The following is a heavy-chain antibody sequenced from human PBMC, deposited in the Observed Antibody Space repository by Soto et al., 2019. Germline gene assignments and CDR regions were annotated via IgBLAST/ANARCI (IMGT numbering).Heavy chain of an antibody. V-gene: IGHV1-3*01. CDR1: GYTFTSYA. CDR2: INAGNGNT. J-gene: IGHJ6*02. D-gene: IGHD6-6*01. CDR3: ARHEYITGLYYYYYGMDV. Sequence: QVQLVQSGAEVKKPGASVKVSCKASGYTFTSYAMHWVRQAPGQRLEWMGWINAGNGNTKYSQQFQGRVTITRDASASTAYMELSSLRSDDTAVYYCARHEYITGLYYYYYGMDVWGQGTTVTVSS.